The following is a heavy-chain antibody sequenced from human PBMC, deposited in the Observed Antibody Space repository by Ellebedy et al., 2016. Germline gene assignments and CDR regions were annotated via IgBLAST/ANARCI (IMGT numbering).Heavy chain of an antibody. J-gene: IGHJ5*02. CDR3: ARDTRLKYYYDSSGLAFDP. V-gene: IGHV3-7*01. CDR2: IKQDGSEK. CDR1: GFTFSSYW. Sequence: GGSLKISXAASGFTFSSYWMSWVRQAPGKGLEWVANIKQDGSEKYYVDSVKGRFTISRDNAKNSLYLQMNSLRAEDTAVYYCARDTRLKYYYDSSGLAFDPWGQGTLVTVSS. D-gene: IGHD3-22*01.